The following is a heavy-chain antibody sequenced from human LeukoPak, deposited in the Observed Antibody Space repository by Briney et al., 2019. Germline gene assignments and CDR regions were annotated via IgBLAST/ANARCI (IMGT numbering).Heavy chain of an antibody. J-gene: IGHJ4*02. CDR2: IYYTGNI. D-gene: IGHD5-18*01. CDR1: GGFISSSSYY. CDR3: ARAHREGGYTYGFFDY. Sequence: PSETLSLACTVSGGFISSSSYYWGWIRQPPGKGLEWIGNIYYTGNIYYNPSLNSRVTVSVDTSKNQFSLQLESMTVADTAVYFCARAHREGGYTYGFFDYWGQGTLVTVSS. V-gene: IGHV4-39*07.